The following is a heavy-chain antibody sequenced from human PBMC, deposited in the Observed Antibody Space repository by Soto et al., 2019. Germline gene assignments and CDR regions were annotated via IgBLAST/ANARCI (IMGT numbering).Heavy chain of an antibody. D-gene: IGHD3-3*01. V-gene: IGHV4-59*01. Sequence: ETLSLTCRVSGVSISDYYWSWIRQSPEKGLEYIAYSSYGGITNLNGALNGRVTMSIDTSKNQFSLKATSLTAADTAVYYCARARKATYITGGFDSWGQGTMVTV. CDR3: ARARKATYITGGFDS. CDR1: GVSISDYY. CDR2: SSYGGIT. J-gene: IGHJ4*02.